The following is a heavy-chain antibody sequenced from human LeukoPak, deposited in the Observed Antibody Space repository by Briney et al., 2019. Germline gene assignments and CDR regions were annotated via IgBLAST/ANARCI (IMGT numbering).Heavy chain of an antibody. J-gene: IGHJ5*02. V-gene: IGHV3-15*05. D-gene: IGHD3-22*01. CDR3: TTVGLDYYDRSGYPRGDWFDP. CDR1: GFTFSNAW. Sequence: PGGSLRLSCAASGFTFSNAWMSWVRQAPGKGLKWVGRIKSKTDGGTTDYAAPVRGRFTISRDDSKNTLYLQMNSLKIEDTAVYYCTTVGLDYYDRSGYPRGDWFDPWGQGTLVTVSS. CDR2: IKSKTDGGTT.